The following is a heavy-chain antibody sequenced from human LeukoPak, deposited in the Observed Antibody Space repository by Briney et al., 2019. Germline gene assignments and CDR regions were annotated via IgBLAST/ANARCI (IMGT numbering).Heavy chain of an antibody. CDR1: GYSFTSYW. Sequence: GESLKISCKGSGYSFTSYWNGWGRQMPGKGLEWMGIIYPGDSDTRYSPSFQGQVTISADKSISTAYLQGSSLKASDTAMYYCARQGGGSSYGFDYWGQGTLVTVSS. D-gene: IGHD5-18*01. V-gene: IGHV5-51*01. CDR2: IYPGDSDT. J-gene: IGHJ4*02. CDR3: ARQGGGSSYGFDY.